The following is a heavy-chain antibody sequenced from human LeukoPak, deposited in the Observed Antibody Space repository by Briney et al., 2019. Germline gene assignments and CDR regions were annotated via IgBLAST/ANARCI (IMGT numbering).Heavy chain of an antibody. CDR3: ARGAERRAFDI. V-gene: IGHV4-59*01. Sequence: PSETLSLTCTVSGGSMSSYYWSWIRQPPGKELEWIGYVYYSGNSKYNPPLNSRVSISIDTSKNKFSLKLNSVTDADTALYYCARGAERRAFDIWGQGTMVTVSS. CDR1: GGSMSSYY. D-gene: IGHD1-1*01. CDR2: VYYSGNS. J-gene: IGHJ3*02.